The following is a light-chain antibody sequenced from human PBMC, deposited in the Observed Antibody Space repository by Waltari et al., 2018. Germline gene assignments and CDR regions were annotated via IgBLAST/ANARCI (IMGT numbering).Light chain of an antibody. CDR2: AAS. J-gene: IGKJ1*01. V-gene: IGKV3-20*01. Sequence: EIVLAQSPRTLSLSPGERATLACRASQSVRRALAWYQQKPGQAPRLLIYAASSRATGIPDRFSGSGSGTDFSLTISRLEPEDYAVYYCQHYVGLPVTFGQGTKVEIK. CDR1: QSVRRA. CDR3: QHYVGLPVT.